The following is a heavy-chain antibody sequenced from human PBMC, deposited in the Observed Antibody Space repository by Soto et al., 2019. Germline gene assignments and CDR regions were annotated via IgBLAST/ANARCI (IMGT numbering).Heavy chain of an antibody. Sequence: ASVKVSCKASGYTFTDYGFSWVRQAPGQGPEWMGWITPYTGNTKFPQKFQGRVTVTTDRFTSTAYMELKSLTFDDTAVYYCARDRGSGSYYLGPFYFDYWGQGTLVTVSS. V-gene: IGHV1-18*01. CDR2: ITPYTGNT. J-gene: IGHJ4*02. CDR1: GYTFTDYG. D-gene: IGHD1-26*01. CDR3: ARDRGSGSYYLGPFYFDY.